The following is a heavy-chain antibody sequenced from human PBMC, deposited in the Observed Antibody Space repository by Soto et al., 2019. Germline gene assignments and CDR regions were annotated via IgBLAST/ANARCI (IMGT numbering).Heavy chain of an antibody. CDR1: GCTFSSYA. D-gene: IGHD3-3*01. V-gene: IGHV1-69*13. Sequence: SVKLSCKASGCTFSSYAISWVRQAPGQGLEWMGGIIPIFGTANYAQKFQGRVTITADESTSTAYMELSSLRSEDTAVYYCASSVLRFLEWLPYYDYYGMDVWGQGTTVTVSS. CDR3: ASSVLRFLEWLPYYDYYGMDV. J-gene: IGHJ6*02. CDR2: IIPIFGTA.